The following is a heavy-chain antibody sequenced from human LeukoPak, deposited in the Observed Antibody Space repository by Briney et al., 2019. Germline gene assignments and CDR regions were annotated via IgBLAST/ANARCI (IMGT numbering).Heavy chain of an antibody. CDR2: IYYSGST. CDR3: ARPTNGGYFDY. CDR1: GGSISSSY. V-gene: IGHV4-59*08. J-gene: IGHJ4*02. Sequence: PSETLSLTCTVSGGSISSSYWSWIRQPSGKGLEWIGYIYYSGSTNYNPSLKSRVTMSVDTSKNRFSLKLSSVTAADTAVYYCARPTNGGYFDYWGQGTLVTVSS. D-gene: IGHD2-8*01.